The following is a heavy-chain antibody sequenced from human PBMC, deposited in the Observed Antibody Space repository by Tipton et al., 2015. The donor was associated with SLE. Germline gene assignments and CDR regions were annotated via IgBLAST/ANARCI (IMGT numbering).Heavy chain of an antibody. CDR2: IESKTEGGTT. J-gene: IGHJ6*03. D-gene: IGHD3-3*01. CDR3: TAGITIFGVVSNMDV. V-gene: IGHV3-15*04. CDR1: GFTFSNAW. Sequence: SLRLSCAASGFTFSNAWMSWVRQAPGKGLEWVGRIESKTEGGTTDYAAPVKGRFTISRDDSKNTLYLQMNSLKTEDTAVYYCTAGITIFGVVSNMDVWGKGTTVNVTS.